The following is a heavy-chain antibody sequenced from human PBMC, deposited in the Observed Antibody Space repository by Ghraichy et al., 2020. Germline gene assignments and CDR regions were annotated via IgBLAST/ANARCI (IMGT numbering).Heavy chain of an antibody. CDR1: GLTFTSYA. CDR2: ISGSGGST. V-gene: IGHV3-23*01. D-gene: IGHD5-24*01. CDR3: AGDPARGYNYCLQYYYYYAMDV. J-gene: IGHJ6*02. Sequence: GGSLRLSCAASGLTFTSYAMNWVRQAPGKGLEWVSGISGSGGSTHYADSVKGRFTMSRENSKNTVSLQMNSLRAEDTAVYYCAGDPARGYNYCLQYYYYYAMDVWGRGTTVTVSS.